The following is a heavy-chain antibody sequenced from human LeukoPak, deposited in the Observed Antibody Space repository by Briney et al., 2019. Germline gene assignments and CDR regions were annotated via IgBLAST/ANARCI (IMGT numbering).Heavy chain of an antibody. Sequence: TGGSLRLSCAASGFTVSSNYMSWVRQAPGKGLGWVSVIYRGGTTYYADSVKGRFTISRDNSKNTLFLQMNSLRAEDTAVYYCARVLGYSYGYLEMWGQGTRVTVSS. CDR3: ARVLGYSYGYLEM. CDR1: GFTVSSNY. J-gene: IGHJ4*02. V-gene: IGHV3-53*01. CDR2: IYRGGTT. D-gene: IGHD5-18*01.